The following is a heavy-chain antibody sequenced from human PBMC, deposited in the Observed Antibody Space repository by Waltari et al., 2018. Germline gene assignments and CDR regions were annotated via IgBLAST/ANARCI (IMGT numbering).Heavy chain of an antibody. D-gene: IGHD3-22*01. CDR3: AKDYFTTSDDAFDI. CDR2: ICGSGSSI. Sequence: EVQLLESGGGLVQPGESLRLSCAASGFTFSSYAMSWVRQAPGKGLEWVSRICGSGSSIYFADSGKGRVTISRDNSKNTLYLQMNSLRAEDTALYYCAKDYFTTSDDAFDIWGQGTMVTVSS. V-gene: IGHV3-23*01. CDR1: GFTFSSYA. J-gene: IGHJ3*02.